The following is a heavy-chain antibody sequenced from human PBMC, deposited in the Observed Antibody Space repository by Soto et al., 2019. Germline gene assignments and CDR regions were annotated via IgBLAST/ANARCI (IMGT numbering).Heavy chain of an antibody. Sequence: PGESLKISCKCSGYSFTSYWIVLVRQMTGKGLEWMGIIYPGDSDTRYSPSFQGQVTISADKSISTAYLQWSSLKASDTAMYYCAGGGVRGVITRTRDYYGMDVWGQGTTVTVSS. J-gene: IGHJ6*02. CDR3: AGGGVRGVITRTRDYYGMDV. V-gene: IGHV5-51*01. D-gene: IGHD3-10*01. CDR2: IYPGDSDT. CDR1: GYSFTSYW.